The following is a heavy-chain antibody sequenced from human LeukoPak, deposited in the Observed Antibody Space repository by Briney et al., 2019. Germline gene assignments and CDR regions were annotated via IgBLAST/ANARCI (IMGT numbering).Heavy chain of an antibody. CDR3: ARGPPEYYDSSGYYH. CDR2: IKQDGSEK. D-gene: IGHD3-22*01. CDR1: GFTFSSYW. V-gene: IGHV3-7*01. Sequence: GGSLRLSCAASGFTFSSYWMSWVRQAPGKGLEWVANIKQDGSEKYYVGSVKGRFTISRDNAKNSLYLQMNSLRAEDTAVYYCARGPPEYYDSSGYYHWGQGTLVTVSS. J-gene: IGHJ5*02.